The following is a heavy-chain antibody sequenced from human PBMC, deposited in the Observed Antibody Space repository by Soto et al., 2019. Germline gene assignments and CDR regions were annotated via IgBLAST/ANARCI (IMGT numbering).Heavy chain of an antibody. CDR1: GYTFTSYG. Sequence: RASVKVSCKASGYTFTSYGISWVRQAPGQGLEWMGWISAYNGNTNYAQKLQARVTMTTDTSTSTAYMELRSLRSDDTAVYYCASGMTTVMAESPGPFDYWGQGTLVTVSS. CDR3: ASGMTTVMAESPGPFDY. V-gene: IGHV1-18*04. J-gene: IGHJ4*02. D-gene: IGHD4-4*01. CDR2: ISAYNGNT.